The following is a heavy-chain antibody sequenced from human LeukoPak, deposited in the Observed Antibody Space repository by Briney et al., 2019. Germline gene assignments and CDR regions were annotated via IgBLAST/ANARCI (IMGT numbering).Heavy chain of an antibody. Sequence: ASVTVSCKASGYTFTSYAMNWVRQAPGQGLEWMGWINTNTGNPTYAQGFAGRFVFSLDTSVSTAYLQISSLKAEDTAVYYCARDRRYDSSGYYQDDAFDIWGQGTMVTVSS. V-gene: IGHV7-4-1*02. CDR1: GYTFTSYA. CDR2: INTNTGNP. J-gene: IGHJ3*02. D-gene: IGHD3-22*01. CDR3: ARDRRYDSSGYYQDDAFDI.